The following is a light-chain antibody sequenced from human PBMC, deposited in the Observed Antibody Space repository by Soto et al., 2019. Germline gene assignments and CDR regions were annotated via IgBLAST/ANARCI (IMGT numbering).Light chain of an antibody. CDR2: GSS. Sequence: EIVLTQSPGTLSLSPGERATLSCRASQSVSSNYLAWYQRKPGQAPRLLIYGSSSRANDIPNRFSGSGSGTDFTLTITRLEPEDFAVYFCQQYGGSPPTFGQGTKVEIK. J-gene: IGKJ1*01. CDR3: QQYGGSPPT. V-gene: IGKV3-20*01. CDR1: QSVSSNY.